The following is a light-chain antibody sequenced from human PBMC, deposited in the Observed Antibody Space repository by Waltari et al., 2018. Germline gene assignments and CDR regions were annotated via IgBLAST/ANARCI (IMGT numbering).Light chain of an antibody. J-gene: IGLJ2*01. V-gene: IGLV2-14*01. CDR2: EVS. CDR3: SSYTSSSVVV. Sequence: QSALTQPASVSGSPGQSITISCTGTSSDAGGYNYVSWYQQHPGKAPKLMIYEVSNRPSGVSNLFAGSKSGNTASLTISGLQAEDEADYYCSSYTSSSVVVFGGGTKLTVL. CDR1: SSDAGGYNY.